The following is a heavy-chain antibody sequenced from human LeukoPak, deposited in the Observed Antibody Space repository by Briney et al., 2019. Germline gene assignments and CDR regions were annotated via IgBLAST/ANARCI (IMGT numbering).Heavy chain of an antibody. CDR2: IYYSGST. J-gene: IGHJ5*02. Sequence: SETLSLTCTVSGGFISSYYWSWIRQPPGKGLEWIGYIYYSGSTNYNPSLKSRVTISVDTSKNQFSLKLSSVTAADTAVYYCARAYDFWSGYWSWGFDPWGQGTLVTVSS. CDR3: ARAYDFWSGYWSWGFDP. V-gene: IGHV4-59*08. D-gene: IGHD3-3*01. CDR1: GGFISSYY.